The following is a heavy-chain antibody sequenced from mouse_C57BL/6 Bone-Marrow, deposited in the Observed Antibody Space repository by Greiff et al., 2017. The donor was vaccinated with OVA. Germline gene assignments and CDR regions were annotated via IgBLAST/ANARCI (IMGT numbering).Heavy chain of an antibody. CDR3: AREGFLYWYFDV. CDR2: INPNNGGT. Sequence: VQLKESGPELVKPGASVKIPCKASGYTFTDYNMDWVKQSHGKSLEWIGDINPNNGGTIYNQKFKGKATLTVDKSSSTAYMELRSLTSEDTAVYYCAREGFLYWYFDVWGTGTTVTVSS. V-gene: IGHV1-18*01. J-gene: IGHJ1*03. CDR1: GYTFTDYN.